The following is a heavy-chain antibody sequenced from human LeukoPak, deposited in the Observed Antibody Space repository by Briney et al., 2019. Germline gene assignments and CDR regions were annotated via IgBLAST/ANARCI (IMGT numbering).Heavy chain of an antibody. CDR3: ARDLGYCSGDVCYAAWFDP. J-gene: IGHJ5*02. V-gene: IGHV3-48*03. CDR1: GFTFSIYD. D-gene: IGHD2-15*01. Sequence: PGGSLRLSCAASGFTFSIYDMNWVRQAPGKGLEWVSYISSSGSTIYYADSVKGRFTISRDNAKNSLYLQMNNLRAEDTAVYYCARDLGYCSGDVCYAAWFDPWGQGTLVTVSS. CDR2: ISSSGSTI.